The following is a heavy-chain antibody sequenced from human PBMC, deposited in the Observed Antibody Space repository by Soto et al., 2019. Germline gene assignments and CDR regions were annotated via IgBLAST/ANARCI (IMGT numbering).Heavy chain of an antibody. CDR1: GGFISRGRYY. D-gene: IGHD5-18*01. V-gene: IGHV4-39*01. CDR3: SCFPGYGHHSDLFDF. CDR2: IYYSGST. Sequence: SETLSLPYTVSGGFISRGRYYLARIRQPPGRGLEWIGRIYYSGSTYYNPSLKRRVSMSVDTSKNQLFLRLGFRTAADRAVYFCSCFPGYGHHSDLFDFWGQGTLDTVSS. J-gene: IGHJ3*01.